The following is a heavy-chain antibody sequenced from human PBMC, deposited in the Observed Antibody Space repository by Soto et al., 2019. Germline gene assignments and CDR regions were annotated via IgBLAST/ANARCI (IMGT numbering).Heavy chain of an antibody. J-gene: IGHJ4*01. D-gene: IGHD3-10*01. CDR1: GFSFASSC. Sequence: GESLKISCKDSGFSFASSCIGWVRQMPGKGLEWMGVIYPGDSDTRYSPSFQGQVTISADKSTSTAYMELSSLRSDDTAVYYCASGSLYGSGSYPVDYWGQGTLVTVSS. V-gene: IGHV5-51*01. CDR3: ASGSLYGSGSYPVDY. CDR2: IYPGDSDT.